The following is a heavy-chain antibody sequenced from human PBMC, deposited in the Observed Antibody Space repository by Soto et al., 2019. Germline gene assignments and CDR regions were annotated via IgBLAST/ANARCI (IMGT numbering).Heavy chain of an antibody. D-gene: IGHD5-12*01. J-gene: IGHJ4*02. V-gene: IGHV4-59*01. Sequence: SETLSLTCTVSGVSISSSYWSWIRQSPGSGLEWIGYIYYTGTTNYNPSLQRRVAIPLDTAKNQFSLNVNSLTAADTAVYFCARGCNRYSNTASGVGGFDFWGQGTLVTVSS. CDR2: IYYTGTT. CDR3: ARGCNRYSNTASGVGGFDF. CDR1: GVSISSSY.